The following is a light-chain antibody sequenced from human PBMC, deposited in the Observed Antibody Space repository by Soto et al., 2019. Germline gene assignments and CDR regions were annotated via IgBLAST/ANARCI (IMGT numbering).Light chain of an antibody. CDR2: DVS. J-gene: IGLJ1*01. Sequence: HSALTQPASVSGSPVQSITISCTGTSSDVGGYNYVSWYQQHPGKAPKLMIYDVSNRPSGVSNRFSGSKSGNTASLTISGLQAEDEADYYCSSYTSRSTLVFGTGTKVTVL. CDR3: SSYTSRSTLV. CDR1: SSDVGGYNY. V-gene: IGLV2-14*01.